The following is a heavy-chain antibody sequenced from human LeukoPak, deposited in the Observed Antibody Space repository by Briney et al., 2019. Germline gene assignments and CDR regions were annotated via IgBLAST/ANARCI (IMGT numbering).Heavy chain of an antibody. CDR1: GGSISSSSYY. CDR2: INHSGST. Sequence: PSETLSLTCTVSGGSISSSSYYWGWIRQPPGKGLEWIGEINHSGSTNYNPSLKSRVTISVDTSKNQFSLKLSSVTAADTAVYYCARGRLYYYGSGSYNYWGQGTLVTVSS. CDR3: ARGRLYYYGSGSYNY. J-gene: IGHJ4*02. D-gene: IGHD3-10*01. V-gene: IGHV4-39*07.